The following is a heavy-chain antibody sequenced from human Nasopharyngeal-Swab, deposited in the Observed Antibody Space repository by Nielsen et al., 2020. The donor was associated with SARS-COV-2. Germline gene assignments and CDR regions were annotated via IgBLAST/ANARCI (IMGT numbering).Heavy chain of an antibody. CDR2: ISSSSSYI. V-gene: IGHV3-21*01. J-gene: IGHJ3*01. CDR1: GFTFSSYS. Sequence: GGSLRFSCAASGFTFSSYSMNWVHQAPGKGLEWVSSISSSSSYIYYADSVKGRFTISRDNAKNSLYLQMNSLRAEDTAVYYCAGAYGSGSYCAFDLWGQGTMVTVSS. D-gene: IGHD3-10*01. CDR3: AGAYGSGSYCAFDL.